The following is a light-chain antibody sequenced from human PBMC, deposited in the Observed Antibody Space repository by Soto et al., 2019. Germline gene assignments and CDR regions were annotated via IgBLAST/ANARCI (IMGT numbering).Light chain of an antibody. Sequence: QSVLTQPASVSGSPGRSITISCTGTSSDVGSYNLVSWYQQHPGKAPKLMIYEVSKRPSGVSNLFSGSKSGNTASLTISGLQAEDEADYYCCSYAGSSTVLFGGGTKLTVL. CDR2: EVS. CDR1: SSDVGSYNL. J-gene: IGLJ2*01. V-gene: IGLV2-23*02. CDR3: CSYAGSSTVL.